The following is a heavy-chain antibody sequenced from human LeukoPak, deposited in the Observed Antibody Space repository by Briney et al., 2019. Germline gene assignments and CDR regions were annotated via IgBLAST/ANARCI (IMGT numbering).Heavy chain of an antibody. CDR3: AKTRGDNFFDY. D-gene: IGHD2-21*02. V-gene: IGHV3-23*01. CDR1: GFTFSNYA. J-gene: IGHJ4*02. CDR2: IRGFDSIT. Sequence: GGSLRLSCAASGFTFSNYAMNWVRQAPGEGLEWVSSIRGFDSITFYADSVKGRFTISRDISRNTLYLQMNSLRAEDTAVYHCAKTRGDNFFDYWGQGTLVTVSS.